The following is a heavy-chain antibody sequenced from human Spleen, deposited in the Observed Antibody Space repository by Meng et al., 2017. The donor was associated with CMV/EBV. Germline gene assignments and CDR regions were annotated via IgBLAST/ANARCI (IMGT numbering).Heavy chain of an antibody. CDR2: KKKRGRT. V-gene: IGHV4-34*08. CDR1: GRTVSGKK. Sequence: GRTVSGKKRRWKREGRGKGMERNGEKKKRGRTNNNTCIKSRVTISVDTSKNQFSLKLSSVTAADTAVYYCAGHLRYFDYWGQGTLVTVSS. D-gene: IGHD4-17*01. J-gene: IGHJ4*02. CDR3: AGHLRYFDY.